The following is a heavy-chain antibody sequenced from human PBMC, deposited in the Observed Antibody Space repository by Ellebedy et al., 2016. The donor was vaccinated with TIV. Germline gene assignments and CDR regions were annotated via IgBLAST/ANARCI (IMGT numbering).Heavy chain of an antibody. Sequence: GGSLRLSCTASGFTFTNYTLSWFRQSPGKGLEWLGFIRGKAYGGSTEYAASVKGRFTVSRDDSKSIAYLQMISLKTEDTAVYYCTRRYDYVWGGPDYWGQGTLVTVSS. CDR3: TRRYDYVWGGPDY. V-gene: IGHV3-49*03. CDR2: IRGKAYGGST. CDR1: GFTFTNYT. D-gene: IGHD3-16*01. J-gene: IGHJ4*02.